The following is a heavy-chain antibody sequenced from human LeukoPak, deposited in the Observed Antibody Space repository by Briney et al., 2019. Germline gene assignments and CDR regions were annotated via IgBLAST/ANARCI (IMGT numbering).Heavy chain of an antibody. Sequence: PSETLSLTCTVSGGSISSSSYYWGWIRQPPGKGLEWIGSIYYSGSTNYNPSLKSRVTISVDTSKNQFSLKLSSVTAADTAVYYCARGIAARQTFDYWGQGTLVTVSS. J-gene: IGHJ4*02. CDR3: ARGIAARQTFDY. D-gene: IGHD6-6*01. V-gene: IGHV4-39*01. CDR2: IYYSGST. CDR1: GGSISSSSYY.